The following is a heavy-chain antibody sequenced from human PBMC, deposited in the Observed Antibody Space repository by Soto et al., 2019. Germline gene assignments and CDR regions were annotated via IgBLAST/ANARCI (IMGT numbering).Heavy chain of an antibody. D-gene: IGHD5-18*01. J-gene: IGHJ6*02. Sequence: VQLVESGGGVVQPGRSLRLSCAASGFTFSSYGMHWVRQAPGKGLEWVAVISYDGSNKYYADSVKGRFTISRDNSKNTLYLQMNSLRAEDTAVYYCASRGYSYGVRVSDYYYGMDVWGQGTTVTVSS. CDR1: GFTFSSYG. CDR2: ISYDGSNK. CDR3: ASRGYSYGVRVSDYYYGMDV. V-gene: IGHV3-30*03.